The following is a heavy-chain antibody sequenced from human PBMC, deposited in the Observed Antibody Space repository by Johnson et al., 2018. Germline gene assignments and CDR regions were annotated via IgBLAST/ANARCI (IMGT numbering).Heavy chain of an antibody. CDR3: AKDHKRVAATGEAHYYYYSMDV. CDR2: ISYDGSNK. V-gene: IGHV3-30*18. D-gene: IGHD2-15*01. Sequence: QVQLVESGGGVVQPGRSLRLSCAASGFTFSSYGMHWVRQAPGKGLEWVAVISYDGSNKYYADSVKGRFTISRDNSKNTQYLQMNSLRADDTAVYYCAKDHKRVAATGEAHYYYYSMDVWGKGTTVTVSS. J-gene: IGHJ6*03. CDR1: GFTFSSYG.